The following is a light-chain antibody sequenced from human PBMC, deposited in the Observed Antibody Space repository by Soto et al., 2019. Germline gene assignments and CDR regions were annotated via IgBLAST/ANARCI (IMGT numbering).Light chain of an antibody. CDR2: GNS. CDR1: SSNIGAGYD. CDR3: QSYDCSLSGYV. Sequence: QSVLTQPPSVSGAPGQRVTISCTGSSSNIGAGYDVHWYQQLPGTAPKLLIYGNSNRPSGVPDRFSGSKSGTSASLAITGLQVEDEADYYCQSYDCSLSGYVFGTGTKLTVL. J-gene: IGLJ1*01. V-gene: IGLV1-40*01.